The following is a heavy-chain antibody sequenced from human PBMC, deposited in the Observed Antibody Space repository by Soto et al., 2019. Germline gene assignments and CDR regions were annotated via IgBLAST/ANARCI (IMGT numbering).Heavy chain of an antibody. CDR3: ATSYYSGFDP. CDR1: GGTFSSYA. D-gene: IGHD2-21*01. Sequence: ASVKVSCKASGGTFSSYAIIWVRQAPGQGLEWMGGIIPIFGTANYAQKFQGRVTMTADTSSSTAYMELRALRSDDTAKSYCATSYYSGFDPWGQGTLVTVS. CDR2: IIPIFGTA. V-gene: IGHV1-69*06. J-gene: IGHJ5*02.